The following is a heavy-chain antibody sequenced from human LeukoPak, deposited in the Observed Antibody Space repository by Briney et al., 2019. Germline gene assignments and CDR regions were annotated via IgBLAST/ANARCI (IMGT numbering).Heavy chain of an antibody. D-gene: IGHD5-18*01. CDR2: INHSGST. Sequence: SETLSLTCAVYGGSFSGYYWSWIRQPPGKGLEWIGEINHSGSTNYNPSLKSRVTISVDTSKNQFSLKLSSVTAADTAVYYCARRERGYSSARKLYYYYMDVWGKGTTVTVSS. J-gene: IGHJ6*03. CDR3: ARRERGYSSARKLYYYYMDV. CDR1: GGSFSGYY. V-gene: IGHV4-34*01.